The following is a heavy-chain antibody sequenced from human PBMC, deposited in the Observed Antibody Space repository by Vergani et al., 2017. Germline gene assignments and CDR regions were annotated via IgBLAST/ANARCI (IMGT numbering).Heavy chain of an antibody. CDR1: GFTFSSYA. Sequence: EVQLLESGGGLVQPGGSLRLSCAASGFTFSSYAMSWVRQVPGKGLEWVSIISGSGGSTYYADSVKGRLTISRDNSKNTLYLQLNSLRAEDTAVYYCAKSKWELPGGAFDIWGQGTMVTVSS. J-gene: IGHJ3*02. V-gene: IGHV3-23*01. CDR3: AKSKWELPGGAFDI. CDR2: ISGSGGST. D-gene: IGHD1-26*01.